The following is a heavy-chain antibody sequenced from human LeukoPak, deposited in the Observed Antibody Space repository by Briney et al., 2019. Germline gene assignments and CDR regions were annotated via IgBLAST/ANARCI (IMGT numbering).Heavy chain of an antibody. CDR1: GFTFSSYA. J-gene: IGHJ4*02. CDR3: AKGVGGGSGSYLFDY. Sequence: GGSLRLSCAASGFTFSSYAMSWVRQAPGKGLEWVSAISGSGGSTYYADSVKGRFTISRDNSKNTLYLQMNSLRAEDTAVYYCAKGVGGGSGSYLFDYWGQGTLVTVSS. CDR2: ISGSGGST. V-gene: IGHV3-23*01. D-gene: IGHD3-10*01.